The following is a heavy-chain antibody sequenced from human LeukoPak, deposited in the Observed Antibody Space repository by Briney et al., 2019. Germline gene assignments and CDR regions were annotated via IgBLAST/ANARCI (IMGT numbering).Heavy chain of an antibody. V-gene: IGHV4-38-2*02. J-gene: IGHJ5*02. D-gene: IGHD6-13*01. CDR2: IYHSGST. CDR3: ARADPVIAAAGTGFDP. Sequence: SETLSLTCTVSGYSISSGYYWGWIRQPPGKGLEWIGSIYHSGSTCYNPSLKSRVTISVDKSKNQFSLKLSSVTAADTAVYYCARADPVIAAAGTGFDPWGQGTLVTVSS. CDR1: GYSISSGYY.